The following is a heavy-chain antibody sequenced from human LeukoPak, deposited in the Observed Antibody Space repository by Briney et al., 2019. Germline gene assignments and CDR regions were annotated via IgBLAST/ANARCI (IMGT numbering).Heavy chain of an antibody. J-gene: IGHJ6*03. CDR2: INHRGST. Sequence: SETLSLTCAVYGGSFSGYYWSWIRQPPGKGLEWIGEINHRGSTNYNPSLKSRVTISVDTSKNQFSLKLSSVTAADTAVYYCARGPLVGYCSSTSCYAGYYYYYVDVWGKGTTVTVSS. CDR1: GGSFSGYY. D-gene: IGHD2-2*01. CDR3: ARGPLVGYCSSTSCYAGYYYYYVDV. V-gene: IGHV4-34*01.